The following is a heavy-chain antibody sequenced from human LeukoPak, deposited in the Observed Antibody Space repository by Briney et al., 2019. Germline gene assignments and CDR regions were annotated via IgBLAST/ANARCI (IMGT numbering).Heavy chain of an antibody. CDR2: ISAYNGNT. J-gene: IGHJ6*02. CDR3: ARATVRYYYYGMDV. D-gene: IGHD4-17*01. CDR1: GYTFTSYG. Sequence: EASVKVSCKASGYTFTSYGISWVRQAPGQGLEWMGWISAYNGNTKYSQKFQGRVTITRDTSASTAYMELSSLRSEDTAVYYCARATVRYYYYGMDVWGQGTTVTVSS. V-gene: IGHV1-18*01.